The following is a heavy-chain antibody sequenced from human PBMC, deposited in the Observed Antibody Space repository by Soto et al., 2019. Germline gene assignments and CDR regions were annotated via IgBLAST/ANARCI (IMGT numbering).Heavy chain of an antibody. CDR2: INTYNGNT. D-gene: IGHD3-10*01. Sequence: ASVNVSCKASGYTFTNYGISWVRQAPGQGLEWMGWINTYNGNTNHAQKLQGRVTMTTDTSTSKAYMELRSLRSDDTAVYYCARGVGSGTYYNQYNWFAPWGQGTLVTVSS. V-gene: IGHV1-18*01. J-gene: IGHJ5*02. CDR3: ARGVGSGTYYNQYNWFAP. CDR1: GYTFTNYG.